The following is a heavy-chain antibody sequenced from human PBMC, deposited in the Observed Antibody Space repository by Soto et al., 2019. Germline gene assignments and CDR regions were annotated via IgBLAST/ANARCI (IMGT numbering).Heavy chain of an antibody. CDR1: GGTFSSYA. CDR2: IIPIFGTA. CDR3: ARSRQSNDNALDI. D-gene: IGHD1-1*01. Sequence: QVQLVQSGAEVKKPGSSVKVSCKASGGTFSSYAISWVRQAPGQGLEWMGGIIPIFGTANYAQKFQGSVTSTADKSTSTAYMELSSLRSEDTDGYYWARSRQSNDNALDIGGKGTMVTVSS. V-gene: IGHV1-69*06. J-gene: IGHJ3*02.